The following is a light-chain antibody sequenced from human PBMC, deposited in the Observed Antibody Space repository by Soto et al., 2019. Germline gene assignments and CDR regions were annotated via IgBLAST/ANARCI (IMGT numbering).Light chain of an antibody. CDR3: SSYAGSSNVV. CDR1: SSDVGGYNY. V-gene: IGLV2-8*01. CDR2: EVT. Sequence: QSALTQPPSASGSPGQSVTISCTGTSSDVGGYNYVSWYQQHPGKAPKLMICEVTKRPSGVPDRFSGSKSGNTASLTVSGLQAEDEADYYCSSYAGSSNVVFGGGTKLTVL. J-gene: IGLJ2*01.